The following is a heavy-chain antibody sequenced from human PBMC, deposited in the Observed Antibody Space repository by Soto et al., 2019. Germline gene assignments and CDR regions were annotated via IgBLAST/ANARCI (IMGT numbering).Heavy chain of an antibody. J-gene: IGHJ4*02. D-gene: IGHD2-15*01. CDR1: GGSISGYH. V-gene: IGHV4-59*01. CDR2: TQNSGII. Sequence: QVQLQESGPGLVKPSETLSLTCTVSGGSISGYHWSWIRQPPGKGLEWIGYTQNSGIINYNPSLQSRATISVHTSKNRFSLKLSSVTASDTAVYYCASYIEGGGGRGYWGQGHLVTVSS. CDR3: ASYIEGGGGRGY.